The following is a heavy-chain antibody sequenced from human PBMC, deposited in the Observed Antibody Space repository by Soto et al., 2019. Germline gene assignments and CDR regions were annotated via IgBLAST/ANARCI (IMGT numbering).Heavy chain of an antibody. V-gene: IGHV1-69*01. CDR2: IMPTSGRP. CDR1: GGTFSKSG. J-gene: IGHJ2*01. Sequence: QVQLVQSGAEVKKPGSSVKVSCKASGGTFSKSGISWVRQAPGQGLECMGVIMPTSGRPDYAQKFQGRVSITADASDSTAYMELSGLTSEDTAVYYCARTTITGNSPPRGFFDLWGRGTLVTVSS. D-gene: IGHD1-20*01. CDR3: ARTTITGNSPPRGFFDL.